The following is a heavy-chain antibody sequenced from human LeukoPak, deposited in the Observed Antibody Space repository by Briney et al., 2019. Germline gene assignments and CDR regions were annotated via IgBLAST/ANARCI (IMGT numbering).Heavy chain of an antibody. V-gene: IGHV4-61*02. Sequence: SETLSLTCAVSGDSITSGSYYWNWIRQPAGEGLEWIGRIYISGSTNYNPSLKSRVTISVDTSKNEFSLKLSSVAAADTATYYCARERWESRGYYFDYWGQGTLVTVSS. J-gene: IGHJ4*02. CDR1: GDSITSGSYY. D-gene: IGHD5-24*01. CDR2: IYISGST. CDR3: ARERWESRGYYFDY.